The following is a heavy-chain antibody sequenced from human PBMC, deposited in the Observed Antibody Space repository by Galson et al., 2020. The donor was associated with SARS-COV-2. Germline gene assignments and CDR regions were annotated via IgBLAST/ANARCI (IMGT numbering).Heavy chain of an antibody. D-gene: IGHD6-13*01. J-gene: IGHJ4*02. V-gene: IGHV4-39*07. Sequence: ASETLSLTCTVSGGSISTNNCFWGWIRQPPGKGLEWIGSIYYGGTTYYNPSLKSRLTISMDTSKNQFSLKLSSVTAADTAMYYCSRDQGYCSSWDIVDPFDHWGQGTLVTVSS. CDR3: SRDQGYCSSWDIVDPFDH. CDR1: GGSISTNNCF. CDR2: IYYGGTT.